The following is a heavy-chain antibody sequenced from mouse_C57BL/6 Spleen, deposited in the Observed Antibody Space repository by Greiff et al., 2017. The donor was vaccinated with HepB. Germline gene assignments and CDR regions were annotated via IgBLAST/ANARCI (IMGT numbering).Heavy chain of an antibody. D-gene: IGHD2-4*01. CDR3: ARSGIYYDYDRRGFDY. Sequence: QVQLQQPGAELVRPGSSVKLSCKASGYTFTSYWMHWVKQRPIQGLEWIGNIDPSDSETHYNQKFKDKATLTVDKSSSTAYMQLSSLTSEASAVYYCARSGIYYDYDRRGFDYWGQGTTLTVSS. V-gene: IGHV1-52*01. CDR1: GYTFTSYW. J-gene: IGHJ2*01. CDR2: IDPSDSET.